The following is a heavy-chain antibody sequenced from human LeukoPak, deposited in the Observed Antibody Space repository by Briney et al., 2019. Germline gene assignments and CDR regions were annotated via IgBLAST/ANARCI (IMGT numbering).Heavy chain of an antibody. J-gene: IGHJ4*02. CDR1: GLTFSSYW. Sequence: PGGSLRLSCAASGLTFSSYWMHWVRQAPGKGLVWVSRINSDGSSRTYADSVKGRFTISRDNAENTLYLQMNSLRVEDTAVYYCVREEFYYDSNGYLLDWGQGTLVTVSS. D-gene: IGHD3-22*01. CDR3: VREEFYYDSNGYLLD. CDR2: INSDGSSR. V-gene: IGHV3-74*01.